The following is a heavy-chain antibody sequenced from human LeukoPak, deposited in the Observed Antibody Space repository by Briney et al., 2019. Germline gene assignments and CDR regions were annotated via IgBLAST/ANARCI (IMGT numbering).Heavy chain of an antibody. V-gene: IGHV4-34*01. CDR2: INHSGST. D-gene: IGHD2-15*01. CDR3: ARDKSARGYCSGGSCNYYYYYGMDV. Sequence: SETLSLTCAVYGGSFSGYYWSWIRQPPGKGLEWIGEINHSGSTNYNPSLKSRVTISVDTSKKQFSLKLSSVTAADTAVYYCARDKSARGYCSGGSCNYYYYYGMDVWGQGTTVTVSS. CDR1: GGSFSGYY. J-gene: IGHJ6*02.